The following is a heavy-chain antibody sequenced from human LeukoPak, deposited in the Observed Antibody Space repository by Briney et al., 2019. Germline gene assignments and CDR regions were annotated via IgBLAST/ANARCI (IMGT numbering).Heavy chain of an antibody. CDR2: IHYSGST. J-gene: IGHJ6*02. V-gene: IGHV4-59*01. CDR3: ARVSGATITTYYGMDV. CDR1: GGSFSRYY. D-gene: IGHD5-12*01. Sequence: PSETLSLTCTVSGGSFSRYYWSWIRQPPGKGLEWIGNIHYSGSTNYNPSLKSRVTISIDTSKNQFSPRLSSVTAVDTAVYYCARVSGATITTYYGMDVWGQGTTVTVS.